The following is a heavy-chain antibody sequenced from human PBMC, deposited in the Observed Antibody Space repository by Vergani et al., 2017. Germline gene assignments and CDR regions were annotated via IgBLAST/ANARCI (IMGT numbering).Heavy chain of an antibody. D-gene: IGHD6-6*01. CDR3: ARGGSDYSSSSGRYYFYMDV. Sequence: QVQLVQSGAEVKKPGSSVKVSCKASGGTFSSYGINWVRQAPGQGLEWMGGIIPMFGTQNYAQKFQGRVTITADESTSTAYMELSSLRSEDTAVFYCARGGSDYSSSSGRYYFYMDVWGKGTTVTVSS. J-gene: IGHJ6*03. V-gene: IGHV1-69*01. CDR1: GGTFSSYG. CDR2: IIPMFGTQ.